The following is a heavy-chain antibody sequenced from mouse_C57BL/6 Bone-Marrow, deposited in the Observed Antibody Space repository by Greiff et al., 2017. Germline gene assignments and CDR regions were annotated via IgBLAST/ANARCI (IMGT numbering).Heavy chain of an antibody. CDR3: AREVYYGYFFDY. CDR2: IDPSDSYT. J-gene: IGHJ2*01. CDR1: GYTFTSYW. V-gene: IGHV1-69*01. Sequence: VQLVESGAELVMPGASVKLSCKASGYTFTSYWMHWVKQRPGQGLEWIGEIDPSDSYTNYNQKFKGKSTLTVDKSSSTAYMQLSSLTSEDSAVYYCAREVYYGYFFDYWGQGTTLTVSS. D-gene: IGHD2-2*01.